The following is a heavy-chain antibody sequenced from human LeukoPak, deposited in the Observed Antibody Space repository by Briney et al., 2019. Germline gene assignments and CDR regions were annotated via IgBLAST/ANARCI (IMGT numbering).Heavy chain of an antibody. D-gene: IGHD3-10*01. V-gene: IGHV4-39*01. CDR3: ARYVVYGSGKYYFDY. CDR2: INYSGST. J-gene: IGHJ4*02. CDR1: GGSVSSTTYY. Sequence: PSETLSLTCTVSGGSVSSTTYYWNWIRQPPGKGLEWIASINYSGSTYYNPSLKSRVTISVDTSENQFSLKLSSVTAADTAVYYCARYVVYGSGKYYFDYWGQGTLVTVSS.